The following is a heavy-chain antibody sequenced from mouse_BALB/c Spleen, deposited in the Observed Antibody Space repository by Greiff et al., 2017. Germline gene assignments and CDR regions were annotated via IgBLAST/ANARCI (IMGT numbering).Heavy chain of an antibody. CDR2: ISYSGST. J-gene: IGHJ4*01. Sequence: EVQRVESGPSLVKPSQTLSLTCSVTGDSITSGYWNWIRKFPGNKLEYMGYISYSGSTYYNPSLKSRISITRYTAKTQYYLQLNSVTTEDTDTDYCARYRSMIKDAMDYWGQGTSVTVSS. V-gene: IGHV3-8*02. D-gene: IGHD2-4*01. CDR1: GDSITSGY. CDR3: ARYRSMIKDAMDY.